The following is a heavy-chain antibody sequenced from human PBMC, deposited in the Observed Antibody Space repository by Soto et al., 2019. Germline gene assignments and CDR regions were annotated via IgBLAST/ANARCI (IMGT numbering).Heavy chain of an antibody. Sequence: ASVKVSCKASGYTFTGYYMHWVRQAPGQGLEWMGWINPNSGGTNYAQKFQGWVTMTRDTSISTAYMELSRLRSDDTAVYYFARRYCSSTSCYNWFDPWGQGTLVTVSS. V-gene: IGHV1-2*04. CDR3: ARRYCSSTSCYNWFDP. J-gene: IGHJ5*02. CDR1: GYTFTGYY. CDR2: INPNSGGT. D-gene: IGHD2-2*01.